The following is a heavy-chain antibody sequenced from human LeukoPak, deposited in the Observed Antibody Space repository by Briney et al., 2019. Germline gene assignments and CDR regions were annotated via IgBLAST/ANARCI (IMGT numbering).Heavy chain of an antibody. Sequence: PAESLSLTCAVYGGSFSGYYWRWVRQPPGKGLEWIGEIYHSGSTNYNPSLKGRVTISVDTPKHQFSLKLSSVAAADTAVYYCARGTRRGVATRKYFDYWGQGTLVTVSS. CDR3: ARGTRRGVATRKYFDY. J-gene: IGHJ4*02. D-gene: IGHD5-12*01. CDR2: IYHSGST. V-gene: IGHV4-34*01. CDR1: GGSFSGYY.